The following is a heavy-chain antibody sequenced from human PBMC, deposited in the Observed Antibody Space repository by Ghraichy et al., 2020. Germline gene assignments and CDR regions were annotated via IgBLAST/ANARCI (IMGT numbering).Heavy chain of an antibody. CDR2: IRYDGSHK. J-gene: IGHJ4*02. D-gene: IGHD6-19*01. CDR3: AKDGQWMGAAVDS. V-gene: IGHV3-30*02. CDR1: GFTFSGYC. Sequence: GGSLRLSCAASGFTFSGYCLHWVRQAPGKGLEWVAMIRYDGSHKFYGDSVKGRFTISRDDSNNTIYLQMNTLRTEDTAVYYCAKDGQWMGAAVDSWGQGTLVTVSS.